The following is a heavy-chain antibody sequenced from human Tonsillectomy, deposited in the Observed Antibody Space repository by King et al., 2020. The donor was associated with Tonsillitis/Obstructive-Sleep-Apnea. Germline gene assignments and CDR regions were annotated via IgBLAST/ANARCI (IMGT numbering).Heavy chain of an antibody. CDR2: IYPGDSDA. D-gene: IGHD3-3*01. CDR1: GYSFTTYW. Sequence: VQLVQSGAEVKKPGESLKISCKGSGYSFTTYWIGWVRQMPGKGLEWVGIIYPGDSDARYSPSFQGQVTIPADKSISTAYVQWSSLKASDTAMYYCARLFGVAASYDAFDIWGQGTMVTVSS. V-gene: IGHV5-51*01. J-gene: IGHJ3*02. CDR3: ARLFGVAASYDAFDI.